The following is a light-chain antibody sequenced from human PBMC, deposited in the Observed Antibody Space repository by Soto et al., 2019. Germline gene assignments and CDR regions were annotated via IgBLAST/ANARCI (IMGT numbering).Light chain of an antibody. J-gene: IGLJ2*01. CDR2: DVT. V-gene: IGLV2-14*03. CDR3: GSYTTSTTLAVV. CDR1: SSDVGGYEY. Sequence: QTVVTQPASVSGSPGQSITISCTGTSSDVGGYEYVSWYQHHPGKAPKLMIYDVTNRPSGVSNRFSGSKSGNTASLTISGLQAEDEADYYCGSYTTSTTLAVVFGGGTQLTVL.